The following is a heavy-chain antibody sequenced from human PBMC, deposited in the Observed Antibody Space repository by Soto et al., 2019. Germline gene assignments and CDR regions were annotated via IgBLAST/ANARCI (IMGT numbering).Heavy chain of an antibody. Sequence: GGSLRLSCAASGFTFSSYSMNWVRQAPGKGLEWVSSISSSSSYIYYADSVKGRFTISRDNAKNSLYLQMNSLRAEDTAVYYCARIARTYYDFWSGYYTSDYYYYYMLVCGKGPPATVPS. CDR1: GFTFSSYS. V-gene: IGHV3-21*01. CDR2: ISSSSSYI. J-gene: IGHJ6*03. CDR3: ARIARTYYDFWSGYYTSDYYYYYMLV. D-gene: IGHD3-3*01.